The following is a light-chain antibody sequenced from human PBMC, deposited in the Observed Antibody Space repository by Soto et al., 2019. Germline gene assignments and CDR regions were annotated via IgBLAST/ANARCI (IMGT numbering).Light chain of an antibody. CDR1: QGISTY. Sequence: DIPLTQSPSFLSASVGDIVTITCRATQGISTYLAWYQQKPGKAPKLLIYAASTLQSGVPSRFSGRGSGTEFTLTISSLQPEEFATYDCQQHKSYPLTSGGGTKVEIK. J-gene: IGKJ4*01. CDR2: AAS. CDR3: QQHKSYPLT. V-gene: IGKV1-9*01.